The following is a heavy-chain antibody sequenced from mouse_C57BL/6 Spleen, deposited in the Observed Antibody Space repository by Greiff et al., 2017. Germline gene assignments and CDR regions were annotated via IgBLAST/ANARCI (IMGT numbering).Heavy chain of an antibody. V-gene: IGHV14-3*01. CDR3: ARGYDGYSWYFDV. CDR2: IDPANGNT. Sequence: EVQLQQSVAELVRPGASVKLSCTASGFNIKNTYMHWVKQRPEKGLEWIGRIDPANGNTKYAPKFQGKATITEDTSSNTAYLQLSSLTSEDTSIYYCARGYDGYSWYFDVWGTGTTVTVSS. J-gene: IGHJ1*03. D-gene: IGHD2-3*01. CDR1: GFNIKNTY.